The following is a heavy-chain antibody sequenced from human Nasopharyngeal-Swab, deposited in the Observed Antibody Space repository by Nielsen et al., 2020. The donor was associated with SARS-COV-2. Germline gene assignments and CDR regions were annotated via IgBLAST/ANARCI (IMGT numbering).Heavy chain of an antibody. D-gene: IGHD6-13*01. CDR3: ARDRGGSWYDHYYYYGMDV. V-gene: IGHV3-23*01. J-gene: IGHJ6*02. CDR2: ISGSGGST. Sequence: GESLKISCAASGFTFSSYAMSWVRQAPGKGLEWVSAISGSGGSTYYADSVKGRFTISRDNSKNTLYLQMNSLRAEDTAVYYCARDRGGSWYDHYYYYGMDVWGQGTTVTVSS. CDR1: GFTFSSYA.